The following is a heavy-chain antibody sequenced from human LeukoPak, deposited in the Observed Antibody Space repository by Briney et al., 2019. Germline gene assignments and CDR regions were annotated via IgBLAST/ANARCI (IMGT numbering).Heavy chain of an antibody. CDR3: ASWKVPAAMFSRFRFDP. CDR2: INHSGST. CDR1: GGSFSGYY. V-gene: IGHV4-34*01. D-gene: IGHD2-2*01. J-gene: IGHJ5*02. Sequence: PSETLSLTCAVYGGSFSGYYWSWIRQPPGKGLEWIGEINHSGSTNYNPSLKSRVTISVDTSKNQFSLKLSSVTAADTAVYYCASWKVPAAMFSRFRFDPWGQGTLVTVSS.